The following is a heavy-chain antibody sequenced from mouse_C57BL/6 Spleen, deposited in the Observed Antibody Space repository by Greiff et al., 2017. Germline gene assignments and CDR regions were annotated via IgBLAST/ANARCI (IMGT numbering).Heavy chain of an antibody. V-gene: IGHV5-17*01. CDR3: ARGEDGYLDY. Sequence: EVKVVESGGGLVKPGGSLKLSCAASGFTFSDYGMHWVRQAPEKGLEWVAYISSGSSTIYYADTVKGRFTISRDNAKNTLFLQMTSLRSEDTALYYCARGEDGYLDYWGQGTTLTVSS. J-gene: IGHJ2*01. CDR2: ISSGSSTI. CDR1: GFTFSDYG. D-gene: IGHD2-3*01.